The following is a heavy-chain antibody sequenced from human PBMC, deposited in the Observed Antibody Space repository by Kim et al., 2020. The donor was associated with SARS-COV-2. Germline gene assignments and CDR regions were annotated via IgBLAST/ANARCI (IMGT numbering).Heavy chain of an antibody. D-gene: IGHD2-2*01. V-gene: IGHV1-69*13. J-gene: IGHJ4*02. CDR2: IIPIFGTA. CDR3: ARSPLVVPAAMGYSSSWYPFDY. CDR1: GGTFSSYA. Sequence: SVKVSCKASGGTFSSYAISWVRQAPGQGLEWMGGIIPIFGTANYAQKFQGRVTITADESTSTAYMELSSLRSEDTAVYYCARSPLVVPAAMGYSSSWYPFDYWGQGTLVTVSS.